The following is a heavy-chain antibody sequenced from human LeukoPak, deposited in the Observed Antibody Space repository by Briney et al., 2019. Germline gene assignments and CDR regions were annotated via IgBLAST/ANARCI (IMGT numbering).Heavy chain of an antibody. V-gene: IGHV3-64*01. CDR2: ISSNGGST. CDR1: GFTFSSYA. Sequence: GGSLRLSCAASGFTFSSYAMHWVRQAPGKGLEYVSTISSNGGSTYYVNSVKGRFTISRDNSKNTLFLQMGSLRAEDMAVYYCARGTYYDSSGYYFFGYWGQGTLVTVSS. D-gene: IGHD3-22*01. CDR3: ARGTYYDSSGYYFFGY. J-gene: IGHJ4*02.